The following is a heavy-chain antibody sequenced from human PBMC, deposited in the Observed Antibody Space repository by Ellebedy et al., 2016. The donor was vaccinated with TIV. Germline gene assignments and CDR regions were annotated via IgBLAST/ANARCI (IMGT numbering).Heavy chain of an antibody. D-gene: IGHD3-22*01. Sequence: ASVKVSCKASGYTFTAYYIHWVRQAPGKGLEWMGWINPDSGGTNFARKFQGRVTMTRDTSVNTAYMELSRLESGDTATYYCARVRRGSSGMDVWGQGTTVTVS. CDR1: GYTFTAYY. V-gene: IGHV1-2*02. J-gene: IGHJ6*02. CDR2: INPDSGGT. CDR3: ARVRRGSSGMDV.